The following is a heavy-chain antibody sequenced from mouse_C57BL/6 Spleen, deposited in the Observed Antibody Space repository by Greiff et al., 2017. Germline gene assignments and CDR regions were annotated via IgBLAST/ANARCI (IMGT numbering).Heavy chain of an antibody. CDR1: GYTFTSYW. CDR3: ARHGSSYGAMDY. D-gene: IGHD1-1*01. Sequence: VQLQQSGAELVRPGTSVKLSCKASGYTFTSYWMHWVKQRPGQGLEWIGVIDPSDSYTNYNQKFKGKATLTVDTSSSTAYMQLSSLTSEDSAVYYCARHGSSYGAMDYWGQGTSVTVSS. CDR2: IDPSDSYT. J-gene: IGHJ4*01. V-gene: IGHV1-59*01.